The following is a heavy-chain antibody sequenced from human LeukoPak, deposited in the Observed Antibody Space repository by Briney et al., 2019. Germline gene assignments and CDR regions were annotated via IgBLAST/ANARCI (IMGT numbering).Heavy chain of an antibody. Sequence: SQILSLTCAISGDSVSSNSAAWNWIRQSPSRGLEWLGRTYYRSKWYNDYAVSVKSRITINPDTSKNQFSLQLNSVTPEDTAVYYCARNRIAARPYYYYYMDVWGKGTTVTVSS. D-gene: IGHD6-6*01. J-gene: IGHJ6*03. V-gene: IGHV6-1*01. CDR3: ARNRIAARPYYYYYMDV. CDR1: GDSVSSNSAA. CDR2: TYYRSKWYN.